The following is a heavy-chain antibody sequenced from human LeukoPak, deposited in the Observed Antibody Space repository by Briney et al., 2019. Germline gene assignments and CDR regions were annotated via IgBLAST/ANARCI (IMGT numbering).Heavy chain of an antibody. J-gene: IGHJ6*03. CDR1: GFSFSTYW. V-gene: IGHV3-7*01. Sequence: GGSLRLSCAASGFSFSTYWMTWVRQAPGKGLEGVANINEDGSVKYYVGSVKGRFTISRDNTKNSLYLQMDTLRAEDTAVYYCAKDSRAALVGPYYMDVWGKGTTVTISS. CDR2: INEDGSVK. D-gene: IGHD6-25*01. CDR3: AKDSRAALVGPYYMDV.